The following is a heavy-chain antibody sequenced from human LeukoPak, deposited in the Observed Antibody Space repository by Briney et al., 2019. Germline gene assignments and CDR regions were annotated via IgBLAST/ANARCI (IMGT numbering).Heavy chain of an antibody. CDR1: GFTFSSYW. Sequence: QSWGSLRLSCAASGFTFSSYWMNRARQAPGKGLEWVASINHNGNVNYYVDSVKGRFTISRDNAKNSLYLQMSNLRAEDTAVYFCARGGGLDVWGQGATVTVSS. J-gene: IGHJ6*02. D-gene: IGHD3-16*01. V-gene: IGHV3-7*03. CDR2: INHNGNVN. CDR3: ARGGGLDV.